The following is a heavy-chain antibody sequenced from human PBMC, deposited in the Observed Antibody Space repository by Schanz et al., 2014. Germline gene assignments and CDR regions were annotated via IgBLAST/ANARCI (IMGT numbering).Heavy chain of an antibody. CDR3: ARLVGPSFYYGMDV. CDR2: ISTSGST. Sequence: QVQLQESGPGLVKPSETLSLTCTVSGGSISSDSYSWSWIRQPAGKGLEWIGRISTSGSTNYNPSLKSRLTISLDTSKNQLSLKLSSVTAADTAVYYCARLVGPSFYYGMDVWGQGTTVTVSS. CDR1: GGSISSDSYS. V-gene: IGHV4-61*02. D-gene: IGHD2-15*01. J-gene: IGHJ6*02.